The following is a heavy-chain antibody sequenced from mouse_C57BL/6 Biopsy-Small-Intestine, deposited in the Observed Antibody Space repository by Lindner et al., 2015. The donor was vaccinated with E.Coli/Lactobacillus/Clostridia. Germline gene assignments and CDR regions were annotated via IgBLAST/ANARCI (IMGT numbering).Heavy chain of an antibody. CDR1: GFNIKDYF. V-gene: IGHV14-2*01. Sequence: VQLQESGAELVKPGASVRLSYTASGFNIKDYFLHWVKQRTEQGLEWIGRIDPEDGETKYAPKFQGKATITADTSSNTAYLQLSSLTSEDTAVYYCTREFITTVGHYFDYWGQGSTLTVSS. CDR3: TREFITTVGHYFDY. CDR2: IDPEDGET. D-gene: IGHD1-1*01. J-gene: IGHJ2*01.